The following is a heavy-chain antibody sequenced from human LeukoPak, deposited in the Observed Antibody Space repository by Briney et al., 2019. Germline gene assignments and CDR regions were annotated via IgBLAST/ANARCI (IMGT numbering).Heavy chain of an antibody. J-gene: IGHJ6*02. Sequence: GGSLRLSCAASGFTFSSYAMSWVRQAPGKGLEWVSAISGSGGSTYYADSVEGRFTISRDNSKNTLYLQMNSLRAEDTAVYYRAKDDDYYYYYGMDVWGQGTTVTVSS. CDR3: AKDDDYYYYYGMDV. V-gene: IGHV3-23*01. CDR2: ISGSGGST. D-gene: IGHD1-1*01. CDR1: GFTFSSYA.